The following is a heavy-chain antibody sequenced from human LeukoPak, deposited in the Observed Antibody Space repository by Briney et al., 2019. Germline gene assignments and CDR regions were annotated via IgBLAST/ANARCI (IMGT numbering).Heavy chain of an antibody. Sequence: ASVKVSCKASGYTLTSYAMNWVRQAPGQGLEWMGWINTNTGNPTYAQGFTGRFVFSLDTSVSTAYLQISSLKAEDTAVYYCARDFVAYYEPNDAFDIWGQGTMVTVSS. CDR1: GYTLTSYA. V-gene: IGHV7-4-1*02. CDR3: ARDFVAYYEPNDAFDI. CDR2: INTNTGNP. J-gene: IGHJ3*02. D-gene: IGHD3-22*01.